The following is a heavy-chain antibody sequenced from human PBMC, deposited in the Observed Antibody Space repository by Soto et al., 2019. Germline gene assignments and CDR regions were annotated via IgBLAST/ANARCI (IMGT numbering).Heavy chain of an antibody. V-gene: IGHV3-23*01. CDR3: EKDKGAGGGSCVDY. CDR1: GFTFSNYA. Sequence: EVQLLESGGGLVQPGGSLRLSCAASGFTFSNYAMSWVRQAPGKGLEWVSAISGSGGNTYYADSVKGRFTISRDQSKNTLYLQMNSLRAEDTAVYYCEKDKGAGGGSCVDYLGQGSLVTVSS. J-gene: IGHJ4*02. CDR2: ISGSGGNT. D-gene: IGHD2-15*01.